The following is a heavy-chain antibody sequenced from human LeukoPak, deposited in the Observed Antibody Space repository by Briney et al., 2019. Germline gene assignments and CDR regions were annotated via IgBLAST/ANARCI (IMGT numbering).Heavy chain of an antibody. Sequence: PGGSLSLSCSASGFTFSSYAMHWVRQAPGKGLEYVSAISSNGGGTYYADPVKGRFTISRDNSKNTLYLQMSSLRAEDTAVYYCVGTAMVKGFFDYWGQGTLVTVSS. J-gene: IGHJ4*02. CDR2: ISSNGGGT. V-gene: IGHV3-64D*06. D-gene: IGHD5-18*01. CDR1: GFTFSSYA. CDR3: VGTAMVKGFFDY.